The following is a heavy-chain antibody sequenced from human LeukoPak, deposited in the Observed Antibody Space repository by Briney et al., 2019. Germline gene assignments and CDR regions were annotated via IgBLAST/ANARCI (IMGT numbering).Heavy chain of an antibody. Sequence: ASVKVSCKASGYTFTSYGISWVRQAPGQGLEWMGWISAYNGNTNYAQKLQGRVTMTTDTSTSTAYMELRILRSDDTAVYYCARTDIVGSSFYYYYYMDVWGKGTTVTVSS. D-gene: IGHD6-13*01. V-gene: IGHV1-18*01. CDR3: ARTDIVGSSFYYYYYMDV. CDR1: GYTFTSYG. CDR2: ISAYNGNT. J-gene: IGHJ6*03.